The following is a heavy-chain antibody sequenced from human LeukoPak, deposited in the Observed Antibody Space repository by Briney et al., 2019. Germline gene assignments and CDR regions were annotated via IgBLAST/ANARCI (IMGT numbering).Heavy chain of an antibody. CDR3: ARDEGGDFWSGYYGD. D-gene: IGHD3-3*01. Sequence: GASVKVSCKASGGTFSSYAISWVRQAPGQGLEWMGGIIPIFGTANYAQKFQGRVTITAEESTSTAYMELSSLRSEDTAVYYCARDEGGDFWSGYYGDWGQGTLVTVSS. V-gene: IGHV1-69*13. CDR1: GGTFSSYA. CDR2: IIPIFGTA. J-gene: IGHJ4*02.